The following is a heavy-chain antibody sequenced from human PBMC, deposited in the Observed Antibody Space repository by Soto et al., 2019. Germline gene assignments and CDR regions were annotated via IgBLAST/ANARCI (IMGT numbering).Heavy chain of an antibody. CDR2: ISAYNGNT. D-gene: IGHD6-6*01. Sequence: ASVKVSCKASGYTFTSYGISWVRQAPGQGLEWMGWISAYNGNTNYAQKLQGRVTMTTDTSTDTAYMELSSLRSEDTAVYYCATGPNLQLVRGENWFDPWGQGTLVTVSS. CDR3: ATGPNLQLVRGENWFDP. V-gene: IGHV1-18*01. J-gene: IGHJ5*02. CDR1: GYTFTSYG.